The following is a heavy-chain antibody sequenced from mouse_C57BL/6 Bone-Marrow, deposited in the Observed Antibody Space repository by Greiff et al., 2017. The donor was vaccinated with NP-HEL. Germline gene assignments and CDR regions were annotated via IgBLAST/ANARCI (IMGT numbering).Heavy chain of an antibody. Sequence: EVHLVESEGGLVQPGSSMKLSCTASGFTFSDYYMAWVRQVPEKGLEWVANINYDGSSTYYLDSLKSRFIISRDNAKNILYLQMSSLKSEDTATYYCARDIYYSNLYWYFDVWGTGTTVTVSS. CDR2: INYDGSST. D-gene: IGHD2-5*01. CDR3: ARDIYYSNLYWYFDV. J-gene: IGHJ1*03. V-gene: IGHV5-16*01. CDR1: GFTFSDYY.